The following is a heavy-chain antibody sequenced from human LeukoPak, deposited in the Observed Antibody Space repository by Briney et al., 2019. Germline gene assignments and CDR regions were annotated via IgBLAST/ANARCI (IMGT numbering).Heavy chain of an antibody. J-gene: IGHJ5*02. CDR1: GYSFTSYW. CDR3: ARRGVTMVRGDSNWFDP. Sequence: GESLKISCKGSGYSFTSYWIGWVRQMPGKGLEWMEIIYPGDSDTRYSPSFQGQVTISADKSISTAYLQWSSLKASDTAMYYCARRGVTMVRGDSNWFDPWGQGTLVTVSS. V-gene: IGHV5-51*01. CDR2: IYPGDSDT. D-gene: IGHD3-10*01.